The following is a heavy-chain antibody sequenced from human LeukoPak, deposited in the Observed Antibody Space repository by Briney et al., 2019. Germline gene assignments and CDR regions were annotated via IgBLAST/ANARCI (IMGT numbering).Heavy chain of an antibody. J-gene: IGHJ4*02. Sequence: GGSLRLSCAASGFTVSNNYMRWVRRAPGKGLEWVSLIYSGGATFYADAVKGRFTIPRDGSKNTLYLQMNSLRAEDTAVYYCARDPPAVAANTYGWGQGTLVTVSS. CDR3: ARDPPAVAANTYG. V-gene: IGHV3-66*01. CDR2: IYSGGAT. CDR1: GFTVSNNY. D-gene: IGHD6-6*01.